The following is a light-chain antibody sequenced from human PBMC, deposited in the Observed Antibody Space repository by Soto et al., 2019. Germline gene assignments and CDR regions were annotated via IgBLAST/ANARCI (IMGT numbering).Light chain of an antibody. Sequence: QSALTQPASVSGSPGQSITISCTGTSSDVGGYNYVSWYQQHPGKAPKIMIYDFSNRPSGVSNRVSGSKSGNAASLTISGLQAQDEIDYYCSSSTISSTYVFVTGTMLTVL. J-gene: IGLJ1*01. CDR2: DFS. CDR3: SSSTISSTYV. V-gene: IGLV2-14*01. CDR1: SSDVGGYNY.